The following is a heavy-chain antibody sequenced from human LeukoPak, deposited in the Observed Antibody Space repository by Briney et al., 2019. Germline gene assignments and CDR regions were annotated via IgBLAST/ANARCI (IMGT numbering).Heavy chain of an antibody. V-gene: IGHV3-9*01. CDR3: AKAPHYYYGMDV. J-gene: IGHJ6*02. CDR2: ISWNSGSI. CDR1: GFTFDDYA. Sequence: GRSLRLSCAASGFTFDDYAMRWVRQAPGKGLEWVSGISWNSGSIGYADSVKGRFTISRDNAKNSLYLQMNSLRAEDTALYYCAKAPHYYYGMDVWGQGTTVTVSS.